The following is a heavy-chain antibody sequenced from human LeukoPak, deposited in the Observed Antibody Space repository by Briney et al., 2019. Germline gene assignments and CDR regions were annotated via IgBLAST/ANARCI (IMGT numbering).Heavy chain of an antibody. D-gene: IGHD3-10*01. Sequence: PGGSLRLSCAASGFTFSSYAMHWVRQAPGKGLEWVAVISYDGSNKYYADSVKGRFTISRDNSKNTLYLQMNSLRAEDTAVYYCARGPMYYYGSGTYPMNYWGQGTLVTVS. CDR2: ISYDGSNK. V-gene: IGHV3-30*04. CDR3: ARGPMYYYGSGTYPMNY. CDR1: GFTFSSYA. J-gene: IGHJ4*02.